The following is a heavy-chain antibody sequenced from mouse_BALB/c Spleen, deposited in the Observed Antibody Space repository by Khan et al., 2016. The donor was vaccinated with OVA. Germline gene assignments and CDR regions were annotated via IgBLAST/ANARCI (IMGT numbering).Heavy chain of an antibody. V-gene: IGHV3-2*02. J-gene: IGHJ3*01. CDR1: GYSITSDYA. CDR3: ARWFTY. CDR2: ISYSGST. Sequence: QLEESGPGLVKPSQSLSLTCTVTGYSITSDYAWNWIRQFPGNKLEWMGYISYSGSTTENPSLKSRISITRDTSKNQFFLQLNSVTTEDTATYYCARWFTYWGQGTLVTVSA.